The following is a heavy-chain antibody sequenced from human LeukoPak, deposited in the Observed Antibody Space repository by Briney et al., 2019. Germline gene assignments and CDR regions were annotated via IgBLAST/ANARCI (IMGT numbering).Heavy chain of an antibody. J-gene: IGHJ4*02. CDR2: IDTSGNT. CDR3: AGRPPICVGYYFDH. CDR1: GGSISSGSYY. D-gene: IGHD3-9*01. V-gene: IGHV4-61*09. Sequence: PSQTLSLTCTVSGGSISSGSYYWSWIRQPAGKGLEWIGHIDTSGNTNYNPSLKSRVTISVDTSKKQFSLKMSSVTAADTAVYYCAGRPPICVGYYFDHWGQGSLVTVSS.